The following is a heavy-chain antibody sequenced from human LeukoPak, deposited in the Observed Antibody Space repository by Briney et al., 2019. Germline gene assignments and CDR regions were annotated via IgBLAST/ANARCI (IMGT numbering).Heavy chain of an antibody. V-gene: IGHV1-69*13. D-gene: IGHD5-24*01. CDR1: GGTFSSYA. CDR3: ARTGVEMATIVFDY. Sequence: PVKVSCKASGGTFSSYAISWVRQAPGQGLEWMGGIIPIFGTANYAQKFQGRVTITADESTSTAYMELSSLRSEDTAVYYCARTGVEMATIVFDYWGQGTLVTVSS. CDR2: IIPIFGTA. J-gene: IGHJ4*02.